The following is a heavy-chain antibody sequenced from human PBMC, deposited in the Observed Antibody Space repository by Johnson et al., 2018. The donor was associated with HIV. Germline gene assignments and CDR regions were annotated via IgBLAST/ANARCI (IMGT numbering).Heavy chain of an antibody. D-gene: IGHD5-24*01. Sequence: VQLVESGGGLVQPGRSLRLSCAASGFTFDDYAMHWVRQAPGKGLEWVSGISWNSGSIGYADSVKGRFTISRDNAKNSLYLQMNSLRAEDTALYYCAKNPGMAGGAFDIWGQGTMVTVSS. J-gene: IGHJ3*02. CDR2: ISWNSGSI. CDR1: GFTFDDYA. CDR3: AKNPGMAGGAFDI. V-gene: IGHV3-9*01.